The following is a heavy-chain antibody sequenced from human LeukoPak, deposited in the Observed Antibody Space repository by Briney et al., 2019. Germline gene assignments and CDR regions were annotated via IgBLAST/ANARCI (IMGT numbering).Heavy chain of an antibody. V-gene: IGHV3-15*01. Sequence: GGSLKLSCSASGFTFNDAWMGWVRQAPGKGREWVGRIKSKANGETTHFAPPVKGRFTISRDDSKNTLYLQMNGLKTEDTAVYYCAWGGDYFDFWGRGTLVTVSS. CDR3: AWGGDYFDF. D-gene: IGHD3-16*01. J-gene: IGHJ4*02. CDR2: IKSKANGETT. CDR1: GFTFNDAW.